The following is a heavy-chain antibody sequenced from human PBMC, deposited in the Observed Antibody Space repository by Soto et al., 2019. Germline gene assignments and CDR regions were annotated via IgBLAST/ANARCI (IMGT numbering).Heavy chain of an antibody. D-gene: IGHD5-12*01. J-gene: IGHJ5*02. CDR2: ISYDGSNK. CDR1: GFTFSSYG. Sequence: PGGSLRLSCAASGFTFSSYGMHWVRQAPGKGLEWVAVISYDGSNKYYADSVKGRFTISRDNSKNTPYLQMNSLRAEDTAVYYCAKVGSSWGQGTLVTVSS. CDR3: AKVGSS. V-gene: IGHV3-30*18.